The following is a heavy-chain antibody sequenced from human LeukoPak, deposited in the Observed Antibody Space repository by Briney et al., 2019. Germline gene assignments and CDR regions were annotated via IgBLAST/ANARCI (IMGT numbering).Heavy chain of an antibody. D-gene: IGHD1-26*01. CDR2: ISSSGSTI. CDR3: AKDWGYSGSYSVVSAFDI. V-gene: IGHV3-48*03. J-gene: IGHJ3*02. CDR1: GFTFSSYE. Sequence: GSLRLSCAASGFTFSSYEMNWVRPAPGKGLEWVSYISSSGSTIYYADSVKGRFTISRDNSKNTLYLQMNSLRAEDTAVYYCAKDWGYSGSYSVVSAFDIWGQGTMVTVSS.